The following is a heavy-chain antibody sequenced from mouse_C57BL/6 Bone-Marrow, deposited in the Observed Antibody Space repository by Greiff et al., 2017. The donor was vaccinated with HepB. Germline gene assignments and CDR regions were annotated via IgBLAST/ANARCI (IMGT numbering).Heavy chain of an antibody. CDR1: GYTFTSYG. Sequence: QVQLQQSGAELVRPGASVKLSCKASGYTFTSYGMRWVKQRTGQGLEWIGEIYPRSGDTYYNEKFKGKAILTADKSSSTAYMELRSLTTEDSAVYFCAKGTRADYCSSYGDYWGQGTTLTVSS. CDR3: AKGTRADYCSSYGDY. CDR2: IYPRSGDT. J-gene: IGHJ2*01. V-gene: IGHV1-81*01. D-gene: IGHD1-1*01.